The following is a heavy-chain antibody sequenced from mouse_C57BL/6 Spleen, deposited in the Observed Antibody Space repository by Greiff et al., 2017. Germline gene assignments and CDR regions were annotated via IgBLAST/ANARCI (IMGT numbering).Heavy chain of an antibody. CDR1: SYTFITYW. CDR3: AREGAYDGYYYYEY. Sequence: QVQLQQPGAELVKPGASVKLSCKAYSYTFITYWMHWVKQRPGRGLEWIGRIDPNSGGNKYNEKFKSKATLTVDKPSSTAYMQLSSLTSEDSAVYYCAREGAYDGYYYYEYWGQGTTLTVSS. D-gene: IGHD2-3*01. CDR2: IDPNSGGN. V-gene: IGHV1-72*01. J-gene: IGHJ2*01.